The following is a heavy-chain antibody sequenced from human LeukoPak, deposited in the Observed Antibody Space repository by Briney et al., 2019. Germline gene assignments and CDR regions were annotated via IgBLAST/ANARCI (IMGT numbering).Heavy chain of an antibody. CDR2: ISSSSSV. V-gene: IGHV3-11*01. CDR3: ARDGYSSGWPVAD. Sequence: KPGGSLRLSCATSGFTFSDYYMSWIRQAPGKGLEWVSYISSSSSVYYVDSVKGRFTISRDNAKNSLYLQMDSLRAEDTAVYYCARDGYSSGWPVADWGQGTLVTVSS. D-gene: IGHD6-19*01. J-gene: IGHJ4*02. CDR1: GFTFSDYY.